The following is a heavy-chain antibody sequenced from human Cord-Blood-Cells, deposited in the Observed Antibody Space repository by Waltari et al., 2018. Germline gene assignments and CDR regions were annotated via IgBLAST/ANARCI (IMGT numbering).Heavy chain of an antibody. V-gene: IGHV4-31*03. Sequence: QVQLQESGPGLVKPSQTLSLTCTVSGGSISSGGYYWSWIRQHPGKGLEWIGYIYYSGSTYYNPSLKSRVTISVDTSKNQFSLKLSSVTATDTAVYYCAIIAAAGTGAFDIWGQGTMVTVSS. D-gene: IGHD6-13*01. CDR3: AIIAAAGTGAFDI. CDR2: IYYSGST. J-gene: IGHJ3*02. CDR1: GGSISSGGYY.